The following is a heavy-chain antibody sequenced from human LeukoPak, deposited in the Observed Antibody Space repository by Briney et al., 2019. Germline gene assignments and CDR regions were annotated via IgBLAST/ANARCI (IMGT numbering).Heavy chain of an antibody. CDR2: IGTAGDT. D-gene: IGHD1-20*01. CDR1: GFTFSSYD. V-gene: IGHV3-13*01. CDR3: ARDGRYNGSDDGFDI. Sequence: GGSLRLSCAASGFTFSSYDMHGVRQATGKGLEWVSGIGTAGDTYYAGSVKGRFIISRDNAKNSLYLQMNSLRAGDTAVYYCARDGRYNGSDDGFDIWGQGTMVTVSS. J-gene: IGHJ3*02.